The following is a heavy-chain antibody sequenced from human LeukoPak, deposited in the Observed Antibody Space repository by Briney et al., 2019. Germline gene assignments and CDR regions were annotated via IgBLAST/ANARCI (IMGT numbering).Heavy chain of an antibody. CDR3: ARDGGYFRAFDI. J-gene: IGHJ3*02. CDR2: IYTSGST. CDR1: GGSISSYY. V-gene: IGHV4-4*07. Sequence: SAPLSLTCTVSGGSISSYYWSWIRQPAGKGLEWIGRIYTSGSTNYNPSLKSRVTMSVDTSKNQFSLKLSSVTAADTAVYYCARDGGYFRAFDIWGQGTMVTVSS. D-gene: IGHD3-16*01.